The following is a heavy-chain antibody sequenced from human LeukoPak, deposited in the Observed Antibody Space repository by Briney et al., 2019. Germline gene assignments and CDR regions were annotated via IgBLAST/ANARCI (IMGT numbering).Heavy chain of an antibody. CDR3: ARATWDIVATIGFDY. D-gene: IGHD5-12*01. Sequence: SETLSLTCTVSGGSISGTYYWSWIRQPPGKGLEWIGYIYYTGTTDSNPSLKSRVTISLDTSKNQFSLNLSSVTAADTAVYYCARATWDIVATIGFDYWGQGTLVTVSS. CDR2: IYYTGTT. J-gene: IGHJ4*02. CDR1: GGSISGTYY. V-gene: IGHV4-59*08.